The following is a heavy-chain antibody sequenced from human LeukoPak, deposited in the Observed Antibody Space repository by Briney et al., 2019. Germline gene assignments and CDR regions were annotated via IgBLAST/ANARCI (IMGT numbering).Heavy chain of an antibody. CDR2: VNHSGST. CDR1: GGSFSGYY. J-gene: IGHJ4*02. CDR3: ARTPVRRIAARPPFDY. Sequence: SETLSLTCAVYGGSFSGYYWSWIRQPPGKGLEWIGEVNHSGSTNYNPSLKSRVTISVDTSKNQFSLKLSSVTAADTAVYYCARTPVRRIAARPPFDYWGQGTLVTVSS. D-gene: IGHD6-6*01. V-gene: IGHV4-34*01.